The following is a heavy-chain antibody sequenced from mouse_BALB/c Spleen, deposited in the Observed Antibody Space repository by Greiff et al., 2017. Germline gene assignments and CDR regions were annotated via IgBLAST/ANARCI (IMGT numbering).Heavy chain of an antibody. D-gene: IGHD1-1*01. Sequence: VKLMESGPGLVAPSQSLSITCTVSGFSLTSYGVHWVRQPPGKGLEWLGVIWAGGSTNYNSALMSRLSISKDNSKSQVFLKMNSLQTDDTAMYYCARDDPSYYYGSSYDAMDYWGQGTSVTVSS. CDR2: IWAGGST. CDR3: ARDDPSYYYGSSYDAMDY. V-gene: IGHV2-9*02. CDR1: GFSLTSYG. J-gene: IGHJ4*01.